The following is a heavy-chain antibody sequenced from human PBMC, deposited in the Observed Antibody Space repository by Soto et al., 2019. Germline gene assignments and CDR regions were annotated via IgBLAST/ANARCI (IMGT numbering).Heavy chain of an antibody. J-gene: IGHJ4*02. D-gene: IGHD3-10*01. Sequence: SLRLSCAASGFTFSSYGMHWVRQAPGKVLEWVAVIWYDGSNKYYADSVKGRFTISRDNSKNTLYLQMNSLRAEDTAVYYCARDRYYGSGSYLPSYWGQGTLVTVSS. V-gene: IGHV3-33*01. CDR2: IWYDGSNK. CDR1: GFTFSSYG. CDR3: ARDRYYGSGSYLPSY.